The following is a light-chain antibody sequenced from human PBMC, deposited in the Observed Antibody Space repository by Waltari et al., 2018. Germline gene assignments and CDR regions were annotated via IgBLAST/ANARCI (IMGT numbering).Light chain of an antibody. V-gene: IGLV2-14*03. CDR3: SSFTTSSSWI. CDR2: DVS. CDR1: ISDFGAYNH. Sequence: QSALTQPASMSGSPGQSITISCTGTISDFGAYNHVSWYQQYPGQAPKLLIFDVSDRPPGVFDRFSGSKSGNTASLTISGLQAEDEADYYCSSFTTSSSWIFGGGTKLTVL. J-gene: IGLJ2*01.